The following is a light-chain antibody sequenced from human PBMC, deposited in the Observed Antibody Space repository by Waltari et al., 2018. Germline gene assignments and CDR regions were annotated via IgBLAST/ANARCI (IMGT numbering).Light chain of an antibody. J-gene: IGLJ3*02. CDR3: ATWDDSLNGGV. V-gene: IGLV1-44*01. CDR2: SND. CDR1: SPNVGSNT. Sequence: QSVLIQPPSASGTPGQRVPIPCSGRSPNVGSNTVNWYQQLPGTAPKPLIYSNDQRPSGVPDRFSGSKSGTSASLAISGLQSEDEGDYYCATWDDSLNGGVFGGGTKLTVL.